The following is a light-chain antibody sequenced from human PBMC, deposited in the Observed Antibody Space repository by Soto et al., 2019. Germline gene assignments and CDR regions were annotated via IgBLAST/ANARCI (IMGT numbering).Light chain of an antibody. V-gene: IGLV2-14*01. J-gene: IGLJ1*01. CDR2: KVN. CDR3: KSYAGSNTYV. CDR1: SSDVGHPYNY. Sequence: QSALTQPASVSGSPGQSTTISCTGTSSDVGHPYNYVSWYQQYPGKAPKLLIFKVNNRPSGISGRFSGSKSGNTASLTISGLQAEDEADYFCKSYAGSNTYVFGSGTKLTVL.